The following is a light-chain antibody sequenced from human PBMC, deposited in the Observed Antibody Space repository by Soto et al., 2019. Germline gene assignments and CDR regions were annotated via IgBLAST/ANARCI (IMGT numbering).Light chain of an antibody. J-gene: IGLJ1*01. Sequence: QSALTQPRSVSGSPGQSVTISCTGTSSDVGGYNYVSWYQQHPGKAPKLMINDVSKRPSGVPDRFPGSKTGNTASLTISGLQAEDEPHYYCCSYAASYTFDVFGTGTKLAVL. V-gene: IGLV2-11*01. CDR2: DVS. CDR3: CSYAASYTFDV. CDR1: SSDVGGYNY.